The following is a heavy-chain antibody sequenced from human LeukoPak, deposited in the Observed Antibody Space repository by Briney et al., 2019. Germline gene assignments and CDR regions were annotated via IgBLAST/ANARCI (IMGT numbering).Heavy chain of an antibody. CDR3: ARSSDRSSWYSFFGY. Sequence: ASVKVSCKASGYTFTGYYMHWVRQAPEQGLEWMGWINPNSGGTNYAQKFQGRVTMTRDTSISTAYMELSRLRSDDTAVYYCARSSDRSSWYSFFGYWGQGTLVTVSS. CDR1: GYTFTGYY. CDR2: INPNSGGT. J-gene: IGHJ4*02. V-gene: IGHV1-2*02. D-gene: IGHD6-13*01.